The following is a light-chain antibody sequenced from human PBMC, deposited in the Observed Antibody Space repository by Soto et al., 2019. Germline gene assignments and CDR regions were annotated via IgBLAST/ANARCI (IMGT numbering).Light chain of an antibody. J-gene: IGKJ2*01. CDR2: KAS. Sequence: DIQMTQSPSTLSASVGDRVTINCRASQSIGSWLAWYQQKPGKAPKLLIYKASSLESGVPSRFSGSGSGTEFTLTISSLQPDDFATYYCQQYNSYSPYTFGQGTKLEIK. CDR1: QSIGSW. V-gene: IGKV1-5*03. CDR3: QQYNSYSPYT.